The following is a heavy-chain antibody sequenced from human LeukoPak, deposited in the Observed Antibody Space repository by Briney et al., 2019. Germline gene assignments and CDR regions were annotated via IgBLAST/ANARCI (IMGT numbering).Heavy chain of an antibody. CDR3: AKRPHGFDV. Sequence: GGSLRLSCAASGFTISSYAMSWVRQAPGKGLELVSGIGINGNSTYYADFAKGRFIISRDNPKNTLHLQMNSLRAEDTALYYCAKRPHGFDVWGQGTKVTVSS. CDR1: GFTISSYA. CDR2: IGINGNST. V-gene: IGHV3-23*01. J-gene: IGHJ3*01.